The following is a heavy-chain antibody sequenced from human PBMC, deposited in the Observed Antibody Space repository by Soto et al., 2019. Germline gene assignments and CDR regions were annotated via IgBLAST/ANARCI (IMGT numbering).Heavy chain of an antibody. CDR3: ARDGNYDSSGYYSNWFDP. J-gene: IGHJ5*02. CDR1: GFTVSSNY. D-gene: IGHD3-22*01. V-gene: IGHV3-53*01. Sequence: HPGGSLRLSCAASGFTVSSNYMSWVRQAPGKGLEWVSVIYSGGNTYYADSVKGRFTISRDNSRNTLYLQMNSLRAEDTAVYYCARDGNYDSSGYYSNWFDPWGQGTLVTVSS. CDR2: IYSGGNT.